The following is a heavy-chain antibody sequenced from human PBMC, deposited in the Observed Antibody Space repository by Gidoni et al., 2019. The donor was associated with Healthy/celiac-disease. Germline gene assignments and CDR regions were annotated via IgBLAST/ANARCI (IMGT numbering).Heavy chain of an antibody. J-gene: IGHJ5*02. CDR1: GFTVISNY. D-gene: IGHD4-17*01. CDR2: IYSGGST. V-gene: IGHV3-53*04. CDR3: ARDSSSATVA. Sequence: EVQLVESGGGLVQPGGSLRLSCASSGFTVISNYMSWVRQAPGKGLEWFSVIYSGGSTYYADSVKDRFTISRHNSKNTLYLQMNSLRAEDTAVYYCARDSSSATVAWGQGTLVTVSS.